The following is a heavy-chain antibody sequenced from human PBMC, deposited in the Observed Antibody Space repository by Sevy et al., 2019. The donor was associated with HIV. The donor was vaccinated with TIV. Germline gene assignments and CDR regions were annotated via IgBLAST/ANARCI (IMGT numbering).Heavy chain of an antibody. V-gene: IGHV3-48*03. J-gene: IGHJ6*02. D-gene: IGHD3-16*01. Sequence: GGSLRLSCAASGFTFSSYDMNWVRQAPGKGLEWISYISSSSRNIYYADSVKGGFTISRDNAKNSLYVQMNSLRAEDTAVYYCARAGGSSDQGMDVWGRGTTVTVSS. CDR1: GFTFSSYD. CDR2: ISSSSRNI. CDR3: ARAGGSSDQGMDV.